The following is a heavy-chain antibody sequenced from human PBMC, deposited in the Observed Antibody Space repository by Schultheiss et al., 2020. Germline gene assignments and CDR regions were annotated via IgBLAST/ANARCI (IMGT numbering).Heavy chain of an antibody. CDR1: GGSISSGDYY. J-gene: IGHJ4*02. V-gene: IGHV4-39*01. Sequence: SETLSLTCTVSGGSISSGDYYWSWIRQPPGKGLEWIGEINHSGSTNYNPSLKSRVTISLETSENQFSLRLSSVTAADTAVYYCARHLALWDYGGNPPDYWGQGTLVTVSS. CDR3: ARHLALWDYGGNPPDY. CDR2: INHSGST. D-gene: IGHD4-23*01.